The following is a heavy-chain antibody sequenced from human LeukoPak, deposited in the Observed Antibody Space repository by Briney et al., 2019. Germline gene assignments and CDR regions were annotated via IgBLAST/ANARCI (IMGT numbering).Heavy chain of an antibody. J-gene: IGHJ5*02. CDR2: IIPIFGTA. CDR3: ARDNSVRDEAWWFNP. CDR1: GGTFSSYA. D-gene: IGHD5-24*01. Sequence: GASVKVSCKASGGTFSSYAISWVRQAPGQGLEWMGGIIPIFGTANYAQKFKGRVTLTRDMSTSTDYLELGSLRSEDTAVYYCARDNSVRDEAWWFNPWGQGTLVTVSS. V-gene: IGHV1-69*05.